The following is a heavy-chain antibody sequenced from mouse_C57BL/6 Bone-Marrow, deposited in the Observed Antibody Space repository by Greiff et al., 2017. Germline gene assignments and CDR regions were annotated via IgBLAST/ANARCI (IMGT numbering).Heavy chain of an antibody. Sequence: VQLVESGAELARPGASVKLSCKASGYTFTSYGISWVKQRTGQGLEWIGEIYPRSGNTYYNEKFKGKATLTADKSSSTAYMELRSLTSEDSAVYFCARLELDYDDFDYWGQGTTLTVSS. CDR2: IYPRSGNT. J-gene: IGHJ2*01. V-gene: IGHV1-81*01. D-gene: IGHD2-4*01. CDR1: GYTFTSYG. CDR3: ARLELDYDDFDY.